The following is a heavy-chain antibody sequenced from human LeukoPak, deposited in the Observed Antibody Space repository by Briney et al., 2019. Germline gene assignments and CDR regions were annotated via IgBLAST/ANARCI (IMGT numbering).Heavy chain of an antibody. V-gene: IGHV5-51*01. D-gene: IGHD2-21*02. Sequence: GESLKISCQGSGYTFTPYWIGWVRQMPVKGLEWMGSIYPGDSDTKYSPSFQGQVTISVDKSTNTAYLQWKSLKASDTAMYYCARGDVVRGVSWFDSWGQGALVTVSS. J-gene: IGHJ5*01. CDR3: ARGDVVRGVSWFDS. CDR2: IYPGDSDT. CDR1: GYTFTPYW.